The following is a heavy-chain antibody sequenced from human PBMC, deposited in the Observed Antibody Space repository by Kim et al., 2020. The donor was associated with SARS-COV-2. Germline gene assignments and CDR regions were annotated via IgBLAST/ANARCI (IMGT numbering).Heavy chain of an antibody. CDR3: ARIGSSGYYPY. D-gene: IGHD3-22*01. Sequence: TYADSWKGRFTISRDNAKNTLYLQMNSLRAEDTAVYYCARIGSSGYYPYWGQGTLVTVSS. V-gene: IGHV3-74*01. J-gene: IGHJ4*02.